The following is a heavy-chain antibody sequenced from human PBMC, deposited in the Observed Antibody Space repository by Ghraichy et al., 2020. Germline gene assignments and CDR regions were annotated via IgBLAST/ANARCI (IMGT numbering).Heavy chain of an antibody. CDR3: ASSFGGGWGFDY. V-gene: IGHV1-69*10. Sequence: SVKVSCKASGGTFSSYAISWVRQAPGQGLEWMGGIIPIFGIANYAQKFQGRVTITADKSTSTAYMELSSLRSEDTAVYYCASSFGGGWGFDYWGQGTLVTVSS. CDR1: GGTFSSYA. CDR2: IIPIFGIA. J-gene: IGHJ4*02. D-gene: IGHD6-19*01.